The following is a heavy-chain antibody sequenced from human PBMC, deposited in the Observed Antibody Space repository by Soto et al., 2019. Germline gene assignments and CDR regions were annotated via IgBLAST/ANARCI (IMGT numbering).Heavy chain of an antibody. J-gene: IGHJ4*02. Sequence: ASVQVSCKASGYTFTGYYMHWVRQPPGQGLEWMGWISPNSGGTNYAQKFQGWVTMTRDTSISTAYMELSRLRSDDTAVYYCARDKDRGYFRRGYFDYWGQGTLVTVSS. CDR3: ARDKDRGYFRRGYFDY. D-gene: IGHD5-12*01. CDR1: GYTFTGYY. CDR2: ISPNSGGT. V-gene: IGHV1-2*04.